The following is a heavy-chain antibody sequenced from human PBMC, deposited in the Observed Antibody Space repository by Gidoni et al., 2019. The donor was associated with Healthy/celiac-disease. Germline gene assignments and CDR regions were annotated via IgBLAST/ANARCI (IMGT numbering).Heavy chain of an antibody. CDR1: GFTFSNAW. Sequence: EVQLVESGGGLVKPGGSLRLSCAASGFTFSNAWMSWVRQAPGKGLEWVGRIKSKTDGGTTDYAAPVKGRFTISRDDSKNTLYLQMNSLKTEDTAVYYCTTDTSDCSGGSCYWDFDYWGQGTLVTVSS. V-gene: IGHV3-15*01. CDR3: TTDTSDCSGGSCYWDFDY. CDR2: IKSKTDGGTT. D-gene: IGHD2-15*01. J-gene: IGHJ4*02.